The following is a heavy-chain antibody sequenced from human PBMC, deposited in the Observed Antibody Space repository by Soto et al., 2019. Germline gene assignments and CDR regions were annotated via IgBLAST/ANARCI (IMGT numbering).Heavy chain of an antibody. CDR3: AHRQVSHYSSLIWFDP. V-gene: IGHV2-5*01. CDR2: IFWNDDK. Sequence: QITLKESGPTLVKPTQPLTLTCTFSGFSLSTSGMGVGWIRQPPGKALEWLALIFWNDDKQYSPSLKSRLTITKDTSKNQVVLTMTSMDPVDTATYYCAHRQVSHYSSLIWFDPWGHGTLVTVSS. CDR1: GFSLSTSGMG. J-gene: IGHJ5*02. D-gene: IGHD2-2*01.